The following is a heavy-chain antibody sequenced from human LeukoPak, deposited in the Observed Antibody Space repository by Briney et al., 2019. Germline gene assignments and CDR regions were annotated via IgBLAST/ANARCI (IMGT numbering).Heavy chain of an antibody. J-gene: IGHJ4*02. CDR2: IRYDGSNK. D-gene: IGHD3-10*01. V-gene: IGHV3-30*02. CDR1: GFIFPTYG. CDR3: AEDESDYYGSGSYMFY. Sequence: GGSLRLSCAASGFIFPTYGMHWVRQAPGKGLEWVAFIRYDGSNKYYADSVKGRFTISRDNSKNTLYLQMNSLRAEDTAVYYCAEDESDYYGSGSYMFYWGQGTLVTVSS.